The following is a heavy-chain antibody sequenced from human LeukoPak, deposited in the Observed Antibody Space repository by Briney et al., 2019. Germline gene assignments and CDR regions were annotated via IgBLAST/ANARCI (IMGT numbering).Heavy chain of an antibody. V-gene: IGHV4-31*01. CDR1: GGSISSGDYY. CDR2: IYYNGGT. D-gene: IGHD1-26*01. CDR3: VRSRNSEQYAFDY. J-gene: IGHJ4*02. Sequence: SRTLSLTCTVAGGSISSGDYYWTWIRQHPGKGLEWIGYIYYNGGTYYNPSLKSQVTISADTSKNQFSLKLTSVTGADTAMYYCVRSRNSEQYAFDYWGQGVLVTVSS.